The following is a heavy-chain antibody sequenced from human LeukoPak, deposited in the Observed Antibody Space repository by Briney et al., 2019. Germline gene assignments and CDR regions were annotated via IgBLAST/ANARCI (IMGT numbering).Heavy chain of an antibody. CDR2: IYYSGST. D-gene: IGHD5-18*01. Sequence: PSETLSLTCTVSGGSISSYYWSWIRQPPGKGLEWIGYIYYSGSTNHNPSLKSRVTISVDTSYNQFSLKLSSVPAADTAVYYCARAVGYSYGKYYFDYWGQGTLVTVSS. J-gene: IGHJ4*02. CDR3: ARAVGYSYGKYYFDY. V-gene: IGHV4-59*01. CDR1: GGSISSYY.